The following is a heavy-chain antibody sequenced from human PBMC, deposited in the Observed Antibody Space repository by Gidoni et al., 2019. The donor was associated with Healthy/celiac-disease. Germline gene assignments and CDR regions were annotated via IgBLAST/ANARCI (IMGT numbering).Heavy chain of an antibody. CDR1: GFIFPISA. D-gene: IGHD3-3*01. CDR2: IVVGSGNT. Sequence: QMQLAQCGPEVRKPGTSVKVSGKAAGFIFPISAVQWVRQARGQRLEWIGWIVVGSGNTNDAQKFQERDNITRDMSTSTAYMELSSLRSDDTAVYYCAAGVTTFLGWHYNWFDPWGQGTLVTVSS. V-gene: IGHV1-58*01. J-gene: IGHJ5*02. CDR3: AAGVTTFLGWHYNWFDP.